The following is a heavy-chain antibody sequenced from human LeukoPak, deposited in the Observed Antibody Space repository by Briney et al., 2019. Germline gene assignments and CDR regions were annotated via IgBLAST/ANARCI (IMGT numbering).Heavy chain of an antibody. CDR2: IYYSGST. CDR1: GGSISSYY. V-gene: IGHV4-59*01. J-gene: IGHJ3*02. CDR3: ARVMDGAFDI. D-gene: IGHD2-8*01. Sequence: SETLSLTCAVSGGSISSYYWSWIRQPPGKGLEWIGYIYYSGSTNYNPSLKSRVTISVDTSKNQFSLKLSSVTAADTAVYYCARVMDGAFDIWGQGTMITVSS.